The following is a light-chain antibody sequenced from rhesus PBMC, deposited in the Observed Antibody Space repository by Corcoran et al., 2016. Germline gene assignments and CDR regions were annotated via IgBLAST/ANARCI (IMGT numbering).Light chain of an antibody. Sequence: DIQMTQSPSSLSASVGDTVTITCRASQGIASWLAWYQQKPGKAPKVLIYKASSLQSGVPQRFSGSGSGTSFPLTISSLQSEDFATYDCQQYSSRPYSFGQVTKVEIK. V-gene: IGKV1-22*01. CDR2: KAS. CDR1: QGIASW. CDR3: QQYSSRPYS. J-gene: IGKJ2*01.